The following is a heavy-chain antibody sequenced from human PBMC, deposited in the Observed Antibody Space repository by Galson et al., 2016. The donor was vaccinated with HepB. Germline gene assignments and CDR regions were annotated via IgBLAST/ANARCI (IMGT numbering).Heavy chain of an antibody. J-gene: IGHJ5*02. CDR1: GDSVASNSAA. CDR2: TYYRSKWEN. D-gene: IGHD4-17*01. CDR3: ARDWPHYGDNNYFDP. Sequence: CAISGDSVASNSAAWNWIRQSPSRGLEWLGRTYYRSKWENDYAESVKTRIIINADTTNNRFSLQLNSVVPEETAVYYCARDWPHYGDNNYFDPWGQGTLVTVSS. V-gene: IGHV6-1*01.